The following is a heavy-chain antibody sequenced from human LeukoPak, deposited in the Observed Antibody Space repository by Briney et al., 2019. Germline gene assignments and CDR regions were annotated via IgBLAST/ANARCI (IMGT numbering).Heavy chain of an antibody. CDR1: GFTFSSYS. V-gene: IGHV3-21*04. Sequence: GGSLRLSCAASGFTFSSYSMNWLRQAPGKGRKGVSSISSSSSYIYYADSVKGRFTISRDNAKNSLYLQMNSLRSEDTAVYYCAREMATTGGDAFDIWGQGTMVTVSS. CDR3: AREMATTGGDAFDI. D-gene: IGHD5-24*01. J-gene: IGHJ3*02. CDR2: ISSSSSYI.